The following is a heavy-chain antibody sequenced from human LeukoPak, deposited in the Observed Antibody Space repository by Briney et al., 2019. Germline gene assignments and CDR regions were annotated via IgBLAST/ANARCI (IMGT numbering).Heavy chain of an antibody. J-gene: IGHJ6*03. V-gene: IGHV3-48*04. CDR2: ISSSSSTI. D-gene: IGHD6-19*01. CDR1: GFTFSNYS. Sequence: GSLRLSCAASGFTFSNYSMNRVRQAPGKGLEWVSYISSSSSTIYYADSVKGRFTISRDNAKNSLYLRMNSLRAEDTAVYYCARVVQWLVPRRDYSYYMDVWGKGTTVTVSS. CDR3: ARVVQWLVPRRDYSYYMDV.